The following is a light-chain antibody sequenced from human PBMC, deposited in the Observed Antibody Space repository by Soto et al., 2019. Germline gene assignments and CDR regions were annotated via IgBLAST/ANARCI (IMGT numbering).Light chain of an antibody. J-gene: IGKJ1*01. V-gene: IGKV3-15*01. CDR1: HSVSNN. CDR3: QHYNNWPPWT. CDR2: DAS. Sequence: ILMTQSPATLSVSPVERATLSCRASHSVSNNLAWYQQKPGQAPRLLIYDASTRATGIPARFSGSGSGTEFTLTISGRQSEDFAVYYCQHYNNWPPWTFGQGTKVEIK.